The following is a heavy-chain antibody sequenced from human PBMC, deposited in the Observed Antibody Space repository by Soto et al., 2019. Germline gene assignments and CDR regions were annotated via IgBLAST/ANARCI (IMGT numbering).Heavy chain of an antibody. Sequence: SETLSLTCTVSGGSISSSSYYWRWIRQPPGEGLEWIGSIDYSGSTYYNPSLKSRVTISVDTSKNQFSLKLSSVTAAATVVYYCERHEGIITISALGPWGQGTLVTVS. CDR3: ERHEGIITISALGP. D-gene: IGHD3-3*01. CDR1: GGSISSSSYY. CDR2: IDYSGST. J-gene: IGHJ5*02. V-gene: IGHV4-39*01.